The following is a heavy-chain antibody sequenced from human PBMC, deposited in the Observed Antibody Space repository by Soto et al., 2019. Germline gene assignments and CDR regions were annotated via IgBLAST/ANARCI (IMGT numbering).Heavy chain of an antibody. J-gene: IGHJ4*02. CDR1: GGSISSGGYY. CDR3: AREVGSPNYFDY. Sequence: SETLSLTCTVSGGSISSGGYYWSWIRQHPGKGLEWIGYIYYSGSTYYNPSLKSRVTISVDTSKNQFSLKLSSVTAADTAVYYCAREVGSPNYFDYWGQGTLGTVSS. CDR2: IYYSGST. D-gene: IGHD1-26*01. V-gene: IGHV4-31*03.